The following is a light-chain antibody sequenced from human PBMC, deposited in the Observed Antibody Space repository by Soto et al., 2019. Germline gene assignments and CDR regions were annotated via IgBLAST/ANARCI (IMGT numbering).Light chain of an antibody. CDR1: SSYVGVYNY. Sequence: QSVLTQPASVSGSPGQSITISCTGTSSYVGVYNYVSWYQQHPGKAPKLMIYEVSNRPSGVSNRFSGSKSGNTASLTISGLQAEDEADYYCSSYTSSRTLVFGTGTKVTVL. CDR2: EVS. V-gene: IGLV2-14*01. J-gene: IGLJ1*01. CDR3: SSYTSSRTLV.